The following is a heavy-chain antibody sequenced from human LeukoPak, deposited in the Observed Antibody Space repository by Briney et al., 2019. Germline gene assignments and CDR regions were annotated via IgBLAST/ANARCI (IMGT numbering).Heavy chain of an antibody. CDR3: AKHKYDILTGYAN. Sequence: PGRSLRLSCAASGFTFSSYGMHWVRQAPGKGLEWVAVISYDGSNKYYADSVKGRFTISRDNSKNTLYLQMNSLKAEDTAVYYCAKHKYDILTGYANWGQGTLVTVSS. CDR2: ISYDGSNK. V-gene: IGHV3-30*18. CDR1: GFTFSSYG. D-gene: IGHD3-9*01. J-gene: IGHJ4*02.